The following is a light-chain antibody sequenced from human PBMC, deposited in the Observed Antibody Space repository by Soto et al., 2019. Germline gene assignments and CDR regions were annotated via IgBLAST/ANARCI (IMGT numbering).Light chain of an antibody. CDR2: RAS. V-gene: IGKV1-5*03. CDR1: QPIDTW. Sequence: DFQMTQSPSTLSAPVGARVTITCRASQPIDTWVAWLQQKPGKAPKLLIYRASILQNGVPSRFSGSGSGTEFTLTIRSLQPDDFATYFCQQYNTYWTFGQGTKVE. J-gene: IGKJ1*01. CDR3: QQYNTYWT.